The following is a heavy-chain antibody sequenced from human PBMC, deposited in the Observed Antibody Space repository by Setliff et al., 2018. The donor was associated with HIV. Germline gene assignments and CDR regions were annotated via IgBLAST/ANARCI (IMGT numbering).Heavy chain of an antibody. D-gene: IGHD2-15*01. Sequence: RASVKVSCKTSGYTFTNYYMHWTRQAPGQGLEWMGVVNTVGGGASYAQKFQGRLTVTRDTSTSTVYMELSSLRSEDTAVYYCVREGQVVVTAKGFDYWGLGTLVTVSS. J-gene: IGHJ4*02. CDR2: VNTVGGGA. CDR1: GYTFTNYY. V-gene: IGHV1-46*01. CDR3: VREGQVVVTAKGFDY.